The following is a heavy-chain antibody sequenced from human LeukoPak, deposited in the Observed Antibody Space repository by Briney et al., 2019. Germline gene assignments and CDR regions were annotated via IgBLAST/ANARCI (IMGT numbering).Heavy chain of an antibody. Sequence: SETLFLTCTVSGGSISNSYWSWIRQSPGKGLEWIGYIYKSGSTNYNLSLKSRVTISVDTSKNQFSLKLSSVTAADTAVYYCARDLTAQNWFDPWGQGTLVTVSS. CDR3: ARDLTAQNWFDP. V-gene: IGHV4-59*01. J-gene: IGHJ5*02. CDR1: GGSISNSY. CDR2: IYKSGST.